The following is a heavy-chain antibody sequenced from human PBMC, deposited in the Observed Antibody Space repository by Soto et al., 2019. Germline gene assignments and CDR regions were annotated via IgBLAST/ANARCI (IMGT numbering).Heavy chain of an antibody. D-gene: IGHD1-20*01. V-gene: IGHV4-59*12. CDR3: ARDKITGLFDY. CDR1: GGSISSYY. J-gene: IGHJ4*02. CDR2: IYYSGST. Sequence: LSLTCTVSGGSISSYYWSWIRQPPGKGLEWIGTIYYSGSTYYNPSLKSRVTISVDTSKNQFSLKLTSVTAADTAVYYCARDKITGLFDYWGQGTLVTVS.